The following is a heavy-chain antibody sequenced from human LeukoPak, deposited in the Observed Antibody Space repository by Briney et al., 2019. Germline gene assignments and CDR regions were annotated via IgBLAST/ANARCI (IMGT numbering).Heavy chain of an antibody. CDR3: AKSPTTVTTFGVVFDY. V-gene: IGHV3-48*01. Sequence: GGSLRLSCAASGFTFSSYTINWVRQAPGKGLEWVSYISSSGSTINYADSVKGRFTISRDNAKNTLYLQMNSLRAEDTAVYYCAKSPTTVTTFGVVFDYWGQGTLVTVSS. D-gene: IGHD4-17*01. CDR1: GFTFSSYT. J-gene: IGHJ4*02. CDR2: ISSSGSTI.